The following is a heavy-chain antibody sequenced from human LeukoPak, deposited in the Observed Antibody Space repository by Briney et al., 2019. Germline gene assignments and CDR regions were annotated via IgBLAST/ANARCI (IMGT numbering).Heavy chain of an antibody. V-gene: IGHV3-23*01. Sequence: GGSLRLSCAASGFTFTSYPRPWSRQPPGKGLGWASPIRVGGGSTYYAVSVKGRFTISRDNSKNTLYLQMNSLRAEDTAVYYCARGLSAAGPGHYYYGMDVWGQGTTVTVSS. CDR1: GFTFTSYP. D-gene: IGHD6-13*01. CDR2: IRVGGGST. J-gene: IGHJ6*02. CDR3: ARGLSAAGPGHYYYGMDV.